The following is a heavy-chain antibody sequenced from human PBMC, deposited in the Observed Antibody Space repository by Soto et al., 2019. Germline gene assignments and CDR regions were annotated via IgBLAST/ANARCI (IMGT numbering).Heavy chain of an antibody. V-gene: IGHV3-11*05. CDR2: ISSSSNYT. J-gene: IGHJ5*02. CDR1: GFTFSDYY. Sequence: PVGSLRLSCAASGFTFSDYYMSWIRQAPGKGLEWVSYISSSSNYTNYADSVKGRFTISRDNAKNSLYLQMNSLRAEDTAMYYCARATRITMVRGVILWFDPWGQGTLVTVSS. CDR3: ARATRITMVRGVILWFDP. D-gene: IGHD3-10*01.